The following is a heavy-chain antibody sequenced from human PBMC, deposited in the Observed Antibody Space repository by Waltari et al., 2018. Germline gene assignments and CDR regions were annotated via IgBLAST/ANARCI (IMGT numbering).Heavy chain of an antibody. V-gene: IGHV4-31*03. CDR1: GDSISSGYYC. J-gene: IGHJ4*02. D-gene: IGHD3-10*01. CDR2: ISYSGST. Sequence: QVQLQESGPGLVKASQTLSLTCTVSGDSISSGYYCWNWIRQHPGKGLEWIGYISYSGSTYYNPSLNSRVTISVETSQNQFSLKLSSVTAADTAVCYCARATFGDLFLFDFWGPGTLVSVSS. CDR3: ARATFGDLFLFDF.